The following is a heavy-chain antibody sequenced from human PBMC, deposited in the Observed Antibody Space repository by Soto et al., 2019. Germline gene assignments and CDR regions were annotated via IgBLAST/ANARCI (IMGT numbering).Heavy chain of an antibody. CDR3: VRVGVGIGNHFDS. D-gene: IGHD1-26*01. V-gene: IGHV4-59*12. J-gene: IGHJ4*02. CDR2: IHYSGRT. Sequence: SETLSLTCSVSNGSISGFYWTWIRQPPGKILERIGYIHYSGRTDYNPSLTSRATMSVDTSKNQFSLNLKSITAADTAVYYCVRVGVGIGNHFDSWGRGTLVTVS. CDR1: NGSISGFY.